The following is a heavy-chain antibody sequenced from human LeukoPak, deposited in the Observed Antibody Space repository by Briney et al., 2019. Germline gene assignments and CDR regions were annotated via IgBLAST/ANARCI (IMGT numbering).Heavy chain of an antibody. V-gene: IGHV1-8*03. D-gene: IGHD6-6*01. CDR3: ARLYSSSTYGDY. Sequence: ASVKVSCQASGYTFTSYDINWVRQTTGQELEWMGWMNPNSGNTGYAQKFQGRVTITRNTSISTAYMELSSLRSEDTAAYYCARLYSSSTYGDYCGQGTLVTVSS. J-gene: IGHJ4*02. CDR1: GYTFTSYD. CDR2: MNPNSGNT.